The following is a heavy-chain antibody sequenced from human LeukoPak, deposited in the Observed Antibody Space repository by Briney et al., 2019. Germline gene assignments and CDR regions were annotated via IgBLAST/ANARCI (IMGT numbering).Heavy chain of an antibody. Sequence: GGSLRLSCVASGFTLRTYWMNWFRRAPGKGLEWVGNINDDGREVNYVDSVRGRFIISRDNAKDSLYLQMNSLRVDDTAMYYCAIDRLSYDWSDYRFHYWGQGARVTVSS. CDR1: GFTLRTYW. CDR3: AIDRLSYDWSDYRFHY. V-gene: IGHV3-7*01. J-gene: IGHJ4*01. CDR2: INDDGREV. D-gene: IGHD3-22*01.